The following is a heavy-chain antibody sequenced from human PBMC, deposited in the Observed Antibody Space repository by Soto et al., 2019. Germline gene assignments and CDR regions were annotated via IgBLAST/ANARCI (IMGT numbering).Heavy chain of an antibody. J-gene: IGHJ4*02. D-gene: IGHD1-7*01. CDR3: AKVLTPPSITGTTSDY. CDR2: ISYDGSNK. V-gene: IGHV3-30*18. CDR1: GFTFSSYG. Sequence: GGSLRLSCAASGFTFSSYGMHWVRQAPGKGLEWVAVISYDGSNKYYADSVKGRFTISRDNSKNTLYLQMNSLRAEDTAVYYCAKVLTPPSITGTTSDYWGQGTLVTVSS.